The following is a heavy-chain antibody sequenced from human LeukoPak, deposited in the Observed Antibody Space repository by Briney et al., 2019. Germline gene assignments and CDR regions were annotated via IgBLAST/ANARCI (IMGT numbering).Heavy chain of an antibody. CDR1: GYTFTNLG. J-gene: IGHJ3*02. CDR2: ISAYNGNT. CDR3: ARALNYGDYDAFDI. Sequence: ASVKVSCKASGYTFTNLGISWVRQAPGQGLEWMGWISAYNGNTNYAQKFQGRVTMTRDTSISTAYMELSRLRSDDTAVYYCARALNYGDYDAFDIWGQGTMVTVSS. V-gene: IGHV1-18*01. D-gene: IGHD4-17*01.